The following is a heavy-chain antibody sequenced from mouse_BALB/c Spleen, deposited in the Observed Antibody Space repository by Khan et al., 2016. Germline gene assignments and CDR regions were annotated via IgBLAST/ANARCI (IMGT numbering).Heavy chain of an antibody. CDR2: ILPGTGST. J-gene: IGHJ3*01. V-gene: IGHV1-9*01. CDR3: ARGAY. CDR1: GYTFSRYW. Sequence: QVQLQQSGAELMKPGASVKISCKATGYTFSRYWIEWVKERPGHGLAWIGEILPGTGSTNYNEKLKGKATFTAETSSHTAYIERSSLTSEDTAVYYSARGAYWGRGTLVAVSA.